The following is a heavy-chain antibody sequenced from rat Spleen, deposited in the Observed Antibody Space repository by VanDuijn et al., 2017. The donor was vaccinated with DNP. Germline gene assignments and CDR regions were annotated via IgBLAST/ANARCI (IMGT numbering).Heavy chain of an antibody. J-gene: IGHJ2*01. D-gene: IGHD1-1*01. V-gene: IGHV5-7*01. CDR2: VSYDGSST. Sequence: EVQLVESGGGLVQPGRSLKFSCAASGFTFSDYHMAWVRQAPKKGLEWVATVSYDGSSTYYRDSVKGRFTISRDNAKSTLYLQMNSLRSEDMATYYCARRYYSGPFDYWGQGVMVTVSS. CDR1: GFTFSDYH. CDR3: ARRYYSGPFDY.